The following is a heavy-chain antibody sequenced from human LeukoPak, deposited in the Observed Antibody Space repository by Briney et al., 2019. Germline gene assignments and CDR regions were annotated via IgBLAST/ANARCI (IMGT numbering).Heavy chain of an antibody. Sequence: SETLSLTCSVSGGSISSTSHHWDWIRQPPGKGLEWIGSIYYSGSTYYNPSLKSRVTISVDTSKNQFSLKLNSVTAADTAVYYCARNTSPGGYFDLWGRGTLVTVSS. V-gene: IGHV4-39*07. CDR1: GGSISSTSHH. J-gene: IGHJ2*01. CDR3: ARNTSPGGYFDL. D-gene: IGHD1-14*01. CDR2: IYYSGST.